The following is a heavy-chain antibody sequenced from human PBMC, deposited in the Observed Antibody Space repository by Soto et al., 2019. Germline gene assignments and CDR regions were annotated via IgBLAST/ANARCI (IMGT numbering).Heavy chain of an antibody. CDR3: AARGDGGYPGASLFDP. Sequence: QVQLVQSGAEVKKPGSSVKVSCKASGSTFSSYAISWVRQAPGQGLEWMGGIIPIFGTANYAQKFQGRVTITADESTRTAYMELSSLRSEDTAVYYCAARGDGGYPGASLFDPWGQGTLVTVSS. J-gene: IGHJ5*02. CDR1: GSTFSSYA. V-gene: IGHV1-69*01. D-gene: IGHD5-12*01. CDR2: IIPIFGTA.